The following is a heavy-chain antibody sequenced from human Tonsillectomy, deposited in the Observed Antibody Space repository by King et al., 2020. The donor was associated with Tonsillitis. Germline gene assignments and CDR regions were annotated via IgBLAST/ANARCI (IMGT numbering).Heavy chain of an antibody. D-gene: IGHD4-11*01. CDR2: IYNSGSA. CDR3: ARDRLGDWFDP. V-gene: IGHV4-31*03. Sequence: VQLQESGPGLVKPSQTLSLTCTVSGGSISSGGYYWSWIRQLPGKGLEYIGYIYNSGSAYYNPSLKSRVTISVDTSKNQFSLKLSSVTAADTAVYYCARDRLGDWFDPWGQGTLVTVSS. J-gene: IGHJ5*02. CDR1: GGSISSGGYY.